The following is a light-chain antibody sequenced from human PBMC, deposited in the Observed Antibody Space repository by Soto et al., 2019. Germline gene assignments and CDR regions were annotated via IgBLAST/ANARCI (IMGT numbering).Light chain of an antibody. V-gene: IGLV1-40*01. J-gene: IGLJ1*01. Sequence: QSVLTQPPSVSGAPGQRVTISCTGSSCNVGEDDDVHWYQQRPGTAPKLLIFGNNNRPSGVPDRFSGSKAGTSASLAIPGLSAEDEDDESCHSYGRSLSGRYVFGTGTKLTVL. CDR1: SCNVGEDDD. CDR2: GNN. CDR3: HSYGRSLSGRYV.